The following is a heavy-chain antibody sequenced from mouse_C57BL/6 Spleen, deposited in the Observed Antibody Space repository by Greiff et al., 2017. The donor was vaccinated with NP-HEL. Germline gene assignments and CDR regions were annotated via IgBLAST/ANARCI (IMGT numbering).Heavy chain of an antibody. CDR1: GYAFSSSW. V-gene: IGHV1-82*01. CDR2: IYPGDGDT. Sequence: QVQLKESGPELVKPGASVKISCKASGYAFSSSWMNWVKQRPGKGLEWIGRIYPGDGDTNYNGKFKGTATLTADKSSSTAYMQRSSLTSEDSEVYFCARYYDGSHWYFDVWGTGTTVTVSS. CDR3: ARYYDGSHWYFDV. D-gene: IGHD2-3*01. J-gene: IGHJ1*03.